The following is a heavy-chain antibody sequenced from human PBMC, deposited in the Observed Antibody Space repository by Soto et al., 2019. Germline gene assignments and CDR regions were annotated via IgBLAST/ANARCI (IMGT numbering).Heavy chain of an antibody. Sequence: GESLKISCKGSGYSFTSYWIGWVRQMPGKGLEWMGIIYPGDSDTRYSPSFQGQVTISADKSISTAYLQWSSLKASDTAMYYWARSTNYDFWSGPFRNAFDIWGQGTMVTVSS. D-gene: IGHD3-3*01. V-gene: IGHV5-51*01. CDR1: GYSFTSYW. J-gene: IGHJ3*02. CDR2: IYPGDSDT. CDR3: ARSTNYDFWSGPFRNAFDI.